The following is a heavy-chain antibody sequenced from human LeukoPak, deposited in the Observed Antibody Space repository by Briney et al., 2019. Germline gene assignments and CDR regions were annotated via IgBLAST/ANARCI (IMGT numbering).Heavy chain of an antibody. CDR2: ISSSSYI. CDR3: ARDSPIVATTFDY. V-gene: IGHV3-21*01. CDR1: GFTFSSYS. D-gene: IGHD5-12*01. Sequence: PGGSLRLSCAASGFTFSSYSMNWVRQAPGKGLEWVSSISSSSYIYYADSVKGRFTISRDNAKNSLYLQMNSLRAEDTAVYYCARDSPIVATTFDYWGQGTLVTVSS. J-gene: IGHJ4*02.